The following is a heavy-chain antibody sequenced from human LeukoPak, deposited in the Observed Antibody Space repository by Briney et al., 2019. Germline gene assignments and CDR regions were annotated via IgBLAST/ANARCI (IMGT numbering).Heavy chain of an antibody. J-gene: IGHJ6*02. Sequence: PSETLSLTCTVSGGSISSGGYYRSWIRQHPGKGLEWIGYIYYSGSTNYNPSLKSRVTISVDTSKNQFSLKLSSVTAADTAVYYCARVRQLEYYYYGMDVWGQGTTVTVSS. CDR2: IYYSGST. V-gene: IGHV4-61*08. CDR3: ARVRQLEYYYYGMDV. D-gene: IGHD6-6*01. CDR1: GGSISSGGYY.